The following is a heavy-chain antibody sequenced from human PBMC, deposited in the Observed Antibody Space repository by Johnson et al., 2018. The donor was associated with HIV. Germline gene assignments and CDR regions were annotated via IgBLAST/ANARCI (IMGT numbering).Heavy chain of an antibody. D-gene: IGHD3-16*01. CDR1: GFTFSSYW. V-gene: IGHV3-7*02. CDR2: IKQDGSEK. J-gene: IGHJ3*02. Sequence: VQLVESGGGLVQPGGSLRLSCAASGFTFSSYWMSWVRQVPGKGLEWVANIKQDGSEKYYVDSVKGRFTISRDNAKNSLYLQMNSLRAEDTAVDYCASSNYYDQDAFDIWGQGTMVTVSS. CDR3: ASSNYYDQDAFDI.